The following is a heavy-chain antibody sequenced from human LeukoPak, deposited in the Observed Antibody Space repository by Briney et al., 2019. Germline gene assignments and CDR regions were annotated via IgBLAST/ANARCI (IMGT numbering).Heavy chain of an antibody. D-gene: IGHD3-22*01. CDR1: GYTLTELS. J-gene: IGHJ4*02. CDR3: ARVLPPYDSSGYYPFDY. V-gene: IGHV1-18*01. Sequence: ASVKVSCKVSGYTLTELSMHWVRQAPGKGLEWMGWISAYNGNTNYAQKLQGRVTMTTDTSTSTAYMELRSLRSDDTAVYYCARVLPPYDSSGYYPFDYWGQGTLVTVSS. CDR2: ISAYNGNT.